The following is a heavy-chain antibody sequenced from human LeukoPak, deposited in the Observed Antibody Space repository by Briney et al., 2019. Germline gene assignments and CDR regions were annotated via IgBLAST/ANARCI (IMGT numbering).Heavy chain of an antibody. V-gene: IGHV3-23*01. Sequence: GGSLRLSCAASGFTFNSYAMSWVRQAPGKGLEWVSAISGSGGSTYYADSVKGRFTISRDNSKNTLYLQMNSLRAEDTAVYYCVKGPYYYDSSGYNLLDYWGQGTLVTVSS. CDR1: GFTFNSYA. CDR2: ISGSGGST. J-gene: IGHJ4*02. CDR3: VKGPYYYDSSGYNLLDY. D-gene: IGHD3-22*01.